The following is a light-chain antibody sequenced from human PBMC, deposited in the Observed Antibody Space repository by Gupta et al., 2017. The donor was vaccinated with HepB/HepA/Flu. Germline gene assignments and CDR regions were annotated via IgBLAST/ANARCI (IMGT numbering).Light chain of an antibody. Sequence: QSVLSQPPSASGTPGQRLHISCSGSSSNIGSNYVYWYQHLPGTAPKLLIYRNNQRPSGVPDRVSGSKSGTSAALAISGLRSEDEADYYCAAWDDSMSGHVVFGGGTKLTVL. CDR1: SSNIGSNY. J-gene: IGLJ2*01. V-gene: IGLV1-47*01. CDR3: AAWDDSMSGHVV. CDR2: RNN.